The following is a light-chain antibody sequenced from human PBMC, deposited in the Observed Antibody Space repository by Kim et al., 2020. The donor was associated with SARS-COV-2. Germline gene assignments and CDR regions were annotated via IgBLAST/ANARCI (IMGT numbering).Light chain of an antibody. CDR1: SSDIGTYIF. J-gene: IGLJ2*01. V-gene: IGLV2-14*03. CDR3: TSYTTTSTLV. Sequence: GQSITTSCTGTSSDIGTYIFVSWYQQRPGKAPKLIIYDVSYRPSGVSNRFSGSKSGNRASLTISGLQAEDEAVYYCTSYTTTSTLVFGGGTQLTVL. CDR2: DVS.